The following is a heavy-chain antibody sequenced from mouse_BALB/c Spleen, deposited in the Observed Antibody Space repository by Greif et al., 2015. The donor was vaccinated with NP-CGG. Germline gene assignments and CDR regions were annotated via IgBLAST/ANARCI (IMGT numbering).Heavy chain of an antibody. V-gene: IGHV7-3*02. D-gene: IGHD2-4*01. CDR3: ARDSDYGFAY. CDR2: IRNKANGYTT. CDR1: GFTFTDYY. Sequence: EVKLMESGGGLVQPGGSLRLSCATSGFTFTDYYMSWVRQPPGKALEWLGFIRNKANGYTTEYSASVKGRFTISRDNSQSILYLQMNALRAEDSATYYCARDSDYGFAYWGQGTRVTVSA. J-gene: IGHJ3*01.